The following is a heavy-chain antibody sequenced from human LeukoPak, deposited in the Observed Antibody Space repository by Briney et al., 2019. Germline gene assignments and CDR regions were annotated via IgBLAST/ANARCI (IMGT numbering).Heavy chain of an antibody. Sequence: PGGSLRLSCAASGFTFSSYAMHWVRQAPGKGLEWVAVISYDGSNKYYADSVKGRFTISRDNSKNTLYLQMNSLRAEDTAVYYCARDSSGYTIEYFQHWGQGTLVTVSS. J-gene: IGHJ1*01. D-gene: IGHD3-22*01. CDR1: GFTFSSYA. CDR3: ARDSSGYTIEYFQH. V-gene: IGHV3-30-3*01. CDR2: ISYDGSNK.